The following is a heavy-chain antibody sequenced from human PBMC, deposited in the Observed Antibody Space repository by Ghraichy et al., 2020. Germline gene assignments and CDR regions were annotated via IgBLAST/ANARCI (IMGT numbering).Heavy chain of an antibody. CDR1: GLTFDDYA. Sequence: GESLNISCAASGLTFDDYAMHWVRQAPGKGLEWASLISGDGAGTDYADSVKGRFTISRDNSKNSLYLQMNSLRTEDTALYYCTKGRDCRSASCYRDFDYWGQGTLVTVSS. CDR3: TKGRDCRSASCYRDFDY. V-gene: IGHV3-43*02. J-gene: IGHJ4*02. CDR2: ISGDGAGT. D-gene: IGHD2-2*01.